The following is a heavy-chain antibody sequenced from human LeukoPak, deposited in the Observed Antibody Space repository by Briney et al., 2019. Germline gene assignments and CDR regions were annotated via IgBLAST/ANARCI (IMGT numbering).Heavy chain of an antibody. J-gene: IGHJ2*01. CDR3: ARDYGGNPNYWYFDL. D-gene: IGHD4-23*01. CDR1: GGSISSGDYY. CDR2: IYTSGST. V-gene: IGHV4-61*02. Sequence: SETLSLTCTVSGGSISSGDYYWSWIRQPPGKGLEWIGRIYTSGSTNYSPSLKSRVTLSVDTSKNHFSLKLSSVTAADTALYYCARDYGGNPNYWYFDLWGRGTLVTVSS.